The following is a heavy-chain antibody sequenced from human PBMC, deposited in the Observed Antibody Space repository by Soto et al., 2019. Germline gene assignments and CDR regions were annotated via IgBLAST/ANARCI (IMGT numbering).Heavy chain of an antibody. J-gene: IGHJ4*02. CDR2: IYYSGST. CDR3: ARDERDSCIGGDCFYFDN. Sequence: SETLSLTCTVSGGSISSYYWSWIRQPPGKGLEWIGYIYYSGSTNYNPSLKSRVTISVDTSKNQFSLKLSSVTAADTAVYYCARDERDSCIGGDCFYFDNWGQGTLVTVSS. CDR1: GGSISSYY. V-gene: IGHV4-59*01. D-gene: IGHD2-21*02.